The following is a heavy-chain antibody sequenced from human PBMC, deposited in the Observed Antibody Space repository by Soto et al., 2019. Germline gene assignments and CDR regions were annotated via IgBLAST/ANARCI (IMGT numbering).Heavy chain of an antibody. CDR1: GGTFSSYA. D-gene: IGHD5-18*01. Sequence: QVQLVQSGAEVKKPGSSVKVSCKASGGTFSSYAISWVRQAPGQGLEWMGGIIPIFGTANYAQKFQGRVTITADESTITAYMELSSLIFDDTAVYYCARSFLGGYSYGYNFLDYWGQGTLVTVSS. V-gene: IGHV1-69*01. CDR2: IIPIFGTA. J-gene: IGHJ4*02. CDR3: ARSFLGGYSYGYNFLDY.